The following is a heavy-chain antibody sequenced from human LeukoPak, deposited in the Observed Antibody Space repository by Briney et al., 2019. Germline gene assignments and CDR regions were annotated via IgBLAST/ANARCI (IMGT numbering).Heavy chain of an antibody. D-gene: IGHD1-26*01. V-gene: IGHV4-59*01. CDR1: GGSISSYY. Sequence: SETLSLTCTVSGGSISSYYWRWIRQPPGKGLEWIGYIYYSGSTNYNPSLKSRVTISVDTSRNQFSLKLSSVTAADTAVYYCASSGSYPYYFDYWGQGTLVTVSS. CDR2: IYYSGST. J-gene: IGHJ4*02. CDR3: ASSGSYPYYFDY.